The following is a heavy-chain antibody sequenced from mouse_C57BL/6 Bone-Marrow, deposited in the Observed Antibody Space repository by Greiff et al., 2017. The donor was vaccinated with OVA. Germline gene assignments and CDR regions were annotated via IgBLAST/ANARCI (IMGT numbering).Heavy chain of an antibody. D-gene: IGHD2-1*01. Sequence: EVKLEESGEGLVKPGGSLKLSCAASGFTFSSYDMSWVRQTPEKRLEWVAYISSGGDYIYYADTVKGRFTISRDNARNTLYLQMSSLKSEDTAMYYCTRLLDAMDYWGQGTSVTVSS. CDR3: TRLLDAMDY. CDR2: ISSGGDYI. V-gene: IGHV5-9-1*02. J-gene: IGHJ4*01. CDR1: GFTFSSYD.